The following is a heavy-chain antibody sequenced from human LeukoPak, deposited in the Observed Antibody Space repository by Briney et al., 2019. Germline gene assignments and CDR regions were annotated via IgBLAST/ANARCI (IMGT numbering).Heavy chain of an antibody. V-gene: IGHV5-51*01. Sequence: GESLKISCKGSGYSFTSYWIGWVRQMPGKGLEWMGIIYPDDSNTIYGPSFQGQVTISADKSINTAYLEWSSLKASDTAIYYRARQGAAGKYYYYYMDVWGKGTTVTVSS. CDR3: ARQGAAGKYYYYYMDV. CDR2: IYPDDSNT. J-gene: IGHJ6*03. CDR1: GYSFTSYW. D-gene: IGHD6-13*01.